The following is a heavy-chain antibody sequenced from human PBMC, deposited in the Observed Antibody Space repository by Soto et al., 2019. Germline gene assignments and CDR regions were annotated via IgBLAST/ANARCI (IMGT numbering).Heavy chain of an antibody. Sequence: QVQLVQSGAEVKKPGASVKVSCKASGYTFTSYGISWVRQAPGQGLEWMGWISAYNGNTNYAQKLQGRVTMTTDTSTSTANRERGSLRSDDTAVYYWARDRGSYALDSWAKGPLVTFPS. CDR3: ARDRGSYALDS. V-gene: IGHV1-18*01. D-gene: IGHD1-26*01. CDR1: GYTFTSYG. CDR2: ISAYNGNT. J-gene: IGHJ4*02.